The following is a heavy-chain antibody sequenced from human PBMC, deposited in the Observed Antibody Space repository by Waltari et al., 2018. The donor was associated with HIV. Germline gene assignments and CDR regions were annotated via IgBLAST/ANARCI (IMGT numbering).Heavy chain of an antibody. V-gene: IGHV1-69*01. CDR1: RGTFSSYA. Sequence: QVQLVQSGAEVKKPGSSMKVSCKASRGTFSSYAISWVRQAPGQGLEWMGWIIPVFGTPKYAQKFQGRVTITADESTDTAFLELSNLKFEDTAVYYCARDRRYSGYDFDFWGQGTLVTVSS. J-gene: IGHJ4*02. CDR2: IIPVFGTP. CDR3: ARDRRYSGYDFDF. D-gene: IGHD5-12*01.